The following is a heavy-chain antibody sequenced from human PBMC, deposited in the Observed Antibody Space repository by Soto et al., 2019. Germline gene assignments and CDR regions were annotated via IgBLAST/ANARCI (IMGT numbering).Heavy chain of an antibody. CDR2: IVVGSGNT. Sequence: QMQLVQSGPEVKKPGTSVKVSCKASGFTFTSSAVQWVRQARGQRLEWIGWIVVGSGNTNYAQKFQERVTITRDIAXSXXDMELSSLRSEYTAVYYCAAQRGRCLEWLFPRFDYWGQGTLVTVSS. CDR3: AAQRGRCLEWLFPRFDY. CDR1: GFTFTSSA. D-gene: IGHD3-3*01. V-gene: IGHV1-58*01. J-gene: IGHJ4*02.